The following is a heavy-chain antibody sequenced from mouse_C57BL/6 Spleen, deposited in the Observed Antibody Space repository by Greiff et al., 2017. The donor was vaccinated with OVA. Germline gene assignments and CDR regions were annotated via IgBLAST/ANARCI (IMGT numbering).Heavy chain of an antibody. Sequence: QVQLQQSGAELVMPGASVKLSCKASGYTFTSYCMNWVKQSPGQGLEWIGEIDPRAGNTNYNQKFKGKATMTVDKSSSTAYMELSSLTSEDSAVYYFARGVDNDYVVAYWDQGKRATLSA. CDR2: IDPRAGNT. V-gene: IGHV1-69*01. J-gene: IGHJ3*01. CDR3: ARGVDNDYVVAY. D-gene: IGHD2-13*01. CDR1: GYTFTSYC.